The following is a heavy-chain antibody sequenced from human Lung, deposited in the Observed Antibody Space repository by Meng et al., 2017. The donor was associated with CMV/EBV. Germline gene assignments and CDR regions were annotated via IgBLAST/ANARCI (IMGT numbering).Heavy chain of an antibody. CDR1: GFTFSSYA. Sequence: SXKISXAASGFTFSSYAMHWVRQAPGKGLEWVAVISYDGSNKYYADSVKGRFTISRDNSKNTLYLQMNSLRAEDTAVYYCARGEHRIAVAGSACDIWGQETXVTVSS. CDR2: ISYDGSNK. V-gene: IGHV3-30-3*01. CDR3: ARGEHRIAVAGSACDI. D-gene: IGHD6-19*01. J-gene: IGHJ3*02.